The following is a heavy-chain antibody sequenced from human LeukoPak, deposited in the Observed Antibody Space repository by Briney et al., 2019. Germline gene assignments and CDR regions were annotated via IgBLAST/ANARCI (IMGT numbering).Heavy chain of an antibody. V-gene: IGHV4-34*01. CDR1: GGSFSGYY. CDR3: ARGPAGVGYCSSTSCYTASSYYYGMDV. CDR2: INHSGST. J-gene: IGHJ6*02. D-gene: IGHD2-2*02. Sequence: SETLSLTRAVYGGSFSGYYWSWIRQPPGKGLEWIGEINHSGSTNYNPSLKSRVTISVDTSKNQFSLKLSSVTAADTAVYYCARGPAGVGYCSSTSCYTASSYYYGMDVWGQGTTVTVSS.